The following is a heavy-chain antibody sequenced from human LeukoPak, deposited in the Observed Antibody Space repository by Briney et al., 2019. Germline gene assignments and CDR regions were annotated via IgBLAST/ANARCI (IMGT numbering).Heavy chain of an antibody. D-gene: IGHD6-19*01. CDR1: GGSISGWY. CDR2: IYGSGYT. Sequence: SETLSLTCTVSGGSISGWYWSWIRQPPGKGLEWIGYIYGSGYTNYNPSLKSRVTMSIDTSKNHFALKLTSVTAADTATYYCARETSLAGFASGLGFNYWGQGILVTVSS. V-gene: IGHV4-59*01. J-gene: IGHJ4*02. CDR3: ARETSLAGFASGLGFNY.